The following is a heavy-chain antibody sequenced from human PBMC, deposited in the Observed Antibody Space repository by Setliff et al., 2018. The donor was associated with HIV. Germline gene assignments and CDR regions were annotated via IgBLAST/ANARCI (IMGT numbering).Heavy chain of an antibody. Sequence: ASVKVSCKTSGYDFRRYGIAWVRQAPGKGLEWMGGFDPEDGETIYAQKFQGRVTMTEDTSTDTAYMELTSLRSEDTAVYYCATGARGDPFDIWGQGTMVTVSS. CDR1: GYDFRRYG. V-gene: IGHV1-24*01. D-gene: IGHD3-16*01. CDR3: ATGARGDPFDI. J-gene: IGHJ3*02. CDR2: FDPEDGET.